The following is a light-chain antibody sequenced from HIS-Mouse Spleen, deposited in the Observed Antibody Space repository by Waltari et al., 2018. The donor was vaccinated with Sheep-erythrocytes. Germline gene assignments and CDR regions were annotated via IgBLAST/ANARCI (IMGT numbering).Light chain of an antibody. CDR3: QQYGSSPPYT. V-gene: IGKV3-20*01. Sequence: EIVLTQSPGPLSLSLGERATLSCRAIQSVSSSYLAWYQQKPGQAPRLLIYGASSRATGIPDRFSGSGSGTDFTLTISRLEPEDFAVYYCQQYGSSPPYTFGQGTKLEIK. J-gene: IGKJ2*01. CDR2: GAS. CDR1: QSVSSSY.